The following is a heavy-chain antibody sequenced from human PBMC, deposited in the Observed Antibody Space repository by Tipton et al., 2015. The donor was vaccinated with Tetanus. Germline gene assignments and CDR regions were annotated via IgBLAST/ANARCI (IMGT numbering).Heavy chain of an antibody. J-gene: IGHJ4*02. CDR2: ISGDGTTT. D-gene: IGHD4-17*01. CDR3: TRGSYGPEY. V-gene: IGHV3-74*01. CDR1: GCTFTNHG. Sequence: SLRLSCAASGCTFTNHGMHWVRQAPGMGLMWVSRISGDGTTTTYADSVMGRFTISRDNAKSTLFLQMNSLRAEDTAVYYCTRGSYGPEYWGQGTLVTVSS.